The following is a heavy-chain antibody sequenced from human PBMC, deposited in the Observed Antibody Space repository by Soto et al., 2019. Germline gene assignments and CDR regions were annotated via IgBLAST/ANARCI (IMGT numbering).Heavy chain of an antibody. CDR1: GFSLSTSRVS. CDR2: IDWDDAK. D-gene: IGHD3-3*01. CDR3: ARMIFGRSGEYYFDY. Sequence: SGPTLVNPTQTLTLTCTSSGFSLSTSRVSVTRIRQPPGKALEWLARIDWDDAKFFNTSLKTRLTVSKDTSKNQVVLTMTHMDPVDTATYYCARMIFGRSGEYYFDYWGQGILVTVSS. V-gene: IGHV2-70*17. J-gene: IGHJ4*02.